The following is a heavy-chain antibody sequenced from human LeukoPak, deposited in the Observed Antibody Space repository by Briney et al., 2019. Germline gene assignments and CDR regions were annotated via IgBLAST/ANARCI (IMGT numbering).Heavy chain of an antibody. Sequence: PSETLSLTCAVSGGSFSGHYWNWIRQPPGKGLEWIGEINHGGSTNYNPSLKSRVTISVDTSQNQFSLKLTSATAADTAVYYCARVGAGLNFDVWGRGTLVSVSS. V-gene: IGHV4-34*01. CDR2: INHGGST. J-gene: IGHJ2*01. CDR3: ARVGAGLNFDV. CDR1: GGSFSGHY.